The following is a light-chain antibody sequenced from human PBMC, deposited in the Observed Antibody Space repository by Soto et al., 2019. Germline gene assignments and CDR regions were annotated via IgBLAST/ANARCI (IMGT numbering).Light chain of an antibody. J-gene: IGLJ3*02. Sequence: QSALTQPASVSGSHGQSITISCTGTSSDVGGYNYVSWYQQHPGKAPKLMIYEVSNRPSGVSNRFSGSKSGNTASLTISGLQAEDEADYYCSSYRSSSTCVFGGGTKLTVL. CDR3: SSYRSSSTCV. CDR2: EVS. CDR1: SSDVGGYNY. V-gene: IGLV2-14*01.